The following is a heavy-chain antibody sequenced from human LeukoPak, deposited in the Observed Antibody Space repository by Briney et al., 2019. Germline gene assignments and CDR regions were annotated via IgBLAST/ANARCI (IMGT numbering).Heavy chain of an antibody. J-gene: IGHJ3*02. CDR3: ARDSLTIHAFDI. V-gene: IGHV4-59*01. D-gene: IGHD3-3*01. CDR2: IYYSGST. CDR1: GGSISGYY. Sequence: SETLSLTCTVSGGSISGYYWSWIRQPPGKGLERIGYIYYSGSTNYNPSLKSRVTISVDTSKNQFSLKLSSVTAADTAVYYCARDSLTIHAFDIWGQGTMVTVSS.